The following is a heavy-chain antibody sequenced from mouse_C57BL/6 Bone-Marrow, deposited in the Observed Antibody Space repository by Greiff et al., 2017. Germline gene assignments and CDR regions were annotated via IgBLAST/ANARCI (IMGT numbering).Heavy chain of an antibody. CDR3: ARRFPFDY. CDR2: ISGGGGNT. V-gene: IGHV5-9*01. Sequence: EVKLMESGGGLVKPGGSLKLSCAASGFTFSSYTMSWVRQTPEKRLEWVATISGGGGNTYYPDSVKGRFTISRDNAKNTLYLQVSSLRSEDTALYYYARRFPFDYWGQGTTLTVSS. J-gene: IGHJ2*01. CDR1: GFTFSSYT.